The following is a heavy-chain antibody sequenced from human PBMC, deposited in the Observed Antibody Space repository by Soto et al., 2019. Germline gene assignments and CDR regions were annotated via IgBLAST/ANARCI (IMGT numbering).Heavy chain of an antibody. J-gene: IGHJ4*02. D-gene: IGHD2-15*01. CDR2: IYYSGST. CDR1: GGSISSYY. CDR3: ASSPRWYFDY. Sequence: QVQLQESGPGLVKPSETLSLTCTVSGGSISSYYWSWIRQPPGKGLEWIGYIYYSGSTNYNPSLKSRVTISVDTSKNQFSLKLSSVTAADTAVYYCASSPRWYFDYWGQGPLVTVSS. V-gene: IGHV4-59*01.